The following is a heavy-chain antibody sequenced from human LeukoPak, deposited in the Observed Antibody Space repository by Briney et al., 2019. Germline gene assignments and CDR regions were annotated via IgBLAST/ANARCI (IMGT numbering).Heavy chain of an antibody. CDR3: ARDLYRIVVVPHYFDY. Sequence: GGSLRLSCVVSGFTFSSYWMSWVRQAPGKGLEWVANIKQDGGEIYYVDSVKGRFTISRDNAKNSPYLQMNSLRAEDTAVYYCARDLYRIVVVPHYFDYWGQGTLVTVSS. V-gene: IGHV3-7*01. D-gene: IGHD3-22*01. CDR2: IKQDGGEI. CDR1: GFTFSSYW. J-gene: IGHJ4*02.